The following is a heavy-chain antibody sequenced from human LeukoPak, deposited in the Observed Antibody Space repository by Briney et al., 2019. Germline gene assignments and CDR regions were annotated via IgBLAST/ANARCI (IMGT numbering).Heavy chain of an antibody. V-gene: IGHV1-69*01. D-gene: IGHD2-2*01. Sequence: ASVKVSCKASGGTFSSYAISWVRQAPGQGLEWMGGIIPIFGTANYAQKFQGRVTITADESTSTAYMELSSLRSEDTAVYYCAGGPPAANWFDPWGQGTLVTVSS. CDR3: AGGPPAANWFDP. CDR2: IIPIFGTA. J-gene: IGHJ5*02. CDR1: GGTFSSYA.